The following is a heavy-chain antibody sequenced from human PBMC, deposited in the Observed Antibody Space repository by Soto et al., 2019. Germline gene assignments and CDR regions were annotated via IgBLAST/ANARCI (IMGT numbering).Heavy chain of an antibody. J-gene: IGHJ4*02. CDR1: GGSINSYF. V-gene: IGHV4-59*01. CDR2: IYYSGST. CDR3: ARDTGNYFDY. Sequence: SETLSLTCTVSGGSINSYFWSWIRQSPGKGLEWIGYIYYSGSTNYNPSLKSRVTISVDTSKTQFSLKLSSVTAADTAVYYCARDTGNYFDYWGQGTLVTVSS.